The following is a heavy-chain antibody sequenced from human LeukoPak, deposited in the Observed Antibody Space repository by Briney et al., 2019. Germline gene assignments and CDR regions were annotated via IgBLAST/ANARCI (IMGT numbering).Heavy chain of an antibody. CDR2: IYHSGST. J-gene: IGHJ5*02. Sequence: PSGTLSLTCAVSGGSISSSNWWSWVRQPPGKGLEWIGEIYHSGSTNYNPSLKSRVTISVDTSKNQFSLKLSSVTAADTAVYYCARGLIGFDWSSTPNWFDPWGQGTLVTVSS. D-gene: IGHD3-9*01. CDR1: GGSISSSNW. V-gene: IGHV4-4*02. CDR3: ARGLIGFDWSSTPNWFDP.